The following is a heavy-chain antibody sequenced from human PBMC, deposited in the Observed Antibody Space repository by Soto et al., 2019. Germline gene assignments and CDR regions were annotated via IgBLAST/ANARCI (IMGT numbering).Heavy chain of an antibody. CDR1: GFTFTSYA. J-gene: IGHJ4*02. CDR3: ERDRATFDY. CDR2: ISGSGSNT. V-gene: IGHV3-23*01. Sequence: GGSLILSCAASGFTFTSYAMSWVRLTPGKGLEWVSAISGSGSNTFYADSVRGRFTISRDNSKNTVFLQMNNLRAEDTAVSFCERDRATFDYWGQGTRVTVSS.